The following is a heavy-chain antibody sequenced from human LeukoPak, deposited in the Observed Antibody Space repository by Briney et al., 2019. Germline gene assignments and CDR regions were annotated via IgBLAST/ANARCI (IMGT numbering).Heavy chain of an antibody. CDR1: GDSISSSVYY. CDR2: IYTGST. CDR3: ARDSYYYGSGVSFDY. D-gene: IGHD3-10*01. J-gene: IGHJ4*02. V-gene: IGHV4-39*02. Sequence: SETLSLTCTVSGDSISSSVYYWGWIRQPPGKGLEWIGSIYTGSTYYNPSLKSRVTISIDTSKNQFSLKLSSVTAADTAVYYCARDSYYYGSGVSFDYWGQGTLVTVSS.